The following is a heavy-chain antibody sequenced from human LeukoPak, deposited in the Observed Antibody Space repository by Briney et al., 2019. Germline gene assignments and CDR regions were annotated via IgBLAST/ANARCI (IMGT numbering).Heavy chain of an antibody. CDR2: IIPIFGTA. CDR3: ASPSRDDLGLDY. J-gene: IGHJ4*02. D-gene: IGHD5-24*01. CDR1: GGTFSSYA. Sequence: SVKVSCKASGGTFSSYAISWVRQAPGQGLEWMGGIIPIFGTANYAQKFQGRVTITTDESTSTVYMELSSLRSEDTAVYYCASPSRDDLGLDYWGQGTLVTVSS. V-gene: IGHV1-69*05.